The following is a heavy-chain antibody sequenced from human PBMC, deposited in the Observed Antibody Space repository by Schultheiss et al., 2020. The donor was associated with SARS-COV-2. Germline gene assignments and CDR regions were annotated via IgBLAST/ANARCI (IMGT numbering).Heavy chain of an antibody. CDR2: ISSSSSYI. Sequence: GGSLRLSCAASGFTFSSYAMSWVRQAPGKGLEWVSSISSSSSYIYYADSVKGRFTISRDNAKNSLYLQMNSLRAEDTAVYYCARDGITGTTDWGQGTLVTVSS. CDR1: GFTFSSYA. V-gene: IGHV3-21*01. J-gene: IGHJ4*02. CDR3: ARDGITGTTD. D-gene: IGHD1-7*01.